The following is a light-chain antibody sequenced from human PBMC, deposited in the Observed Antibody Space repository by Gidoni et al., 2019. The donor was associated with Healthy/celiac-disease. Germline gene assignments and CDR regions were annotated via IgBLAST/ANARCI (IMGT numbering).Light chain of an antibody. CDR3: QSYDSSLSVV. J-gene: IGLJ2*01. Sequence: QSVLTQPHSVSGAPGQRVTISCTGRSSNIGEGSDAHWYPQLPGTAPKPLIYGNSNRPSGVPDRFSGSKSGTSASLAITGLQAEDEADYYCQSYDSSLSVVFGGGTKLTVL. V-gene: IGLV1-40*01. CDR2: GNS. CDR1: SSNIGEGSD.